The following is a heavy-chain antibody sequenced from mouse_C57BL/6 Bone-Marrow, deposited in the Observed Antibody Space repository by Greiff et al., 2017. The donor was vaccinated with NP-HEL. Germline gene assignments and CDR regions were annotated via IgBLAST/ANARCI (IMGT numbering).Heavy chain of an antibody. CDR2: IDPEDGDT. V-gene: IGHV14-1*01. D-gene: IGHD2-3*01. J-gene: IGHJ3*01. CDR1: GFNIQDYY. CDR3: TIWGLLRFAY. Sequence: VQLQQSGAELVRPGASVKLSCTASGFNIQDYYMHWVKQRPEQGLEWIGRIDPEDGDTEYAPKFQGKATMTADTSSNTAYLQLSSLTSEDTAVDYCTIWGLLRFAYWGQGTLVTVSA.